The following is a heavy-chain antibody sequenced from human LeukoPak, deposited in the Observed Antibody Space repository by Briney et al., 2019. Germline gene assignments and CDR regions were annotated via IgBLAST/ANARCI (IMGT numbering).Heavy chain of an antibody. V-gene: IGHV1-69*04. Sequence: ASVKVSCKASGGTFSSYAISWVRQAPGQGLEWIGRIIPILGIANYAQKFQGRVAITADKSTSTAYMELSSLRSEDTAVYYCARESGSSGYILEYFQHWGQGTLVTVSS. CDR3: ARESGSSGYILEYFQH. CDR1: GGTFSSYA. D-gene: IGHD3-22*01. J-gene: IGHJ1*01. CDR2: IIPILGIA.